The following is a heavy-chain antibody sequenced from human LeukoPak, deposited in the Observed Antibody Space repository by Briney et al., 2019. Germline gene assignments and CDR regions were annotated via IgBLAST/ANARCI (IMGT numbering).Heavy chain of an antibody. CDR3: ARERIAAVGTGWFDP. Sequence: GGSLRLSCAASGFTFSSYAIRWVRQAPGKGLEWVAVISDDGNKKYYADSMRGRFTISRDNSKNTLYLQMNSLRAEDTAVYYCARERIAAVGTGWFDPWGQGTLVTVSS. J-gene: IGHJ5*02. D-gene: IGHD6-13*01. CDR2: ISDDGNKK. CDR1: GFTFSSYA. V-gene: IGHV3-30*04.